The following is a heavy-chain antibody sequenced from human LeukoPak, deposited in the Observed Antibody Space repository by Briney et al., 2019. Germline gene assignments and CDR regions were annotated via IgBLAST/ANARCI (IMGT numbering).Heavy chain of an antibody. D-gene: IGHD2-15*01. CDR1: GYTFTNYP. V-gene: IGHV7-4-1*02. J-gene: IGHJ4*02. CDR3: ARDTYCSGGRCYSRVGY. CDR2: INTNTGNP. Sequence: ASVKVSCKASGYTFTNYPMNWVRQAPGQGLEWVGWINTNTGNPTYAQGFTERFVFSWDTSVNTAYLQINSLKPEDTAVYFCARDTYCSGGRCYSRVGYWGQGTVVTVSS.